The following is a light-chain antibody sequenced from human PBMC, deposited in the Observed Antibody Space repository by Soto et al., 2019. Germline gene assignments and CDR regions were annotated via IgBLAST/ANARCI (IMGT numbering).Light chain of an antibody. CDR3: AAWDDSLSGWV. Sequence: QSVLTQPPSASGTPGQRVTISCSGSSSNIGRNTVNWYQQVPGTAPKLLIYDNNQRPSGVPDRFSGFESGTSASLAISGLQSEDEADYYCAAWDDSLSGWVFGGGTKLTVL. V-gene: IGLV1-44*01. CDR2: DNN. CDR1: SSNIGRNT. J-gene: IGLJ3*02.